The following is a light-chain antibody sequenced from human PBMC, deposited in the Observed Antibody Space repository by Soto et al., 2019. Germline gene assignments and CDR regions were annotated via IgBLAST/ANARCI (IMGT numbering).Light chain of an antibody. CDR3: QQYNNWPRT. CDR1: QSVSSN. V-gene: IGKV3-15*01. Sequence: EIGLPHSPATLSVSPGERSTLSSRASQSVSSNLAWYQQKPGQAPRLLIYGASIRATGIPARFSGSGSGTEFALTISSLQSEDFAVYYCQQYNNWPRTFGQGTKVDIK. J-gene: IGKJ1*01. CDR2: GAS.